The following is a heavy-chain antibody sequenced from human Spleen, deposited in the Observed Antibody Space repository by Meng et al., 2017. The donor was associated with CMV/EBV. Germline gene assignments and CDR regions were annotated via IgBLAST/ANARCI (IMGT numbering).Heavy chain of an antibody. CDR3: AREGRPAVRADFDY. CDR1: GFDFSKYN. D-gene: IGHD4-23*01. CDR2: ITFGSSII. J-gene: IGHJ4*02. V-gene: IGHV3-48*03. Sequence: GESLKISCAASGFDFSKYNMHWVRQAPGKGPEWISYITFGSSIIYYADSVKGRFTISRDNARNSLFLQMNILRTEDTAVYHCAREGRPAVRADFDYWGQGSLVTVSS.